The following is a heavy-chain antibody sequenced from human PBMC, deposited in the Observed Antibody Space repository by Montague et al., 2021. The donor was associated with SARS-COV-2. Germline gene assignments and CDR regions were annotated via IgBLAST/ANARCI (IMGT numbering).Heavy chain of an antibody. CDR2: IYHSGST. CDR1: GGSTSSSNW. J-gene: IGHJ6*02. D-gene: IGHD5-12*01. V-gene: IGHV4-4*02. Sequence: SETLFLTCAVSGGSTSSSNWWSWVRQPPGKGLEWIGEIYHSGSTNYNPSLKSRVTISVDKSKNQFSLKLSSVTAADTAVYYCVYRDYYYYYGMDVRGQGTTVTVSS. CDR3: VYRDYYYYYGMDV.